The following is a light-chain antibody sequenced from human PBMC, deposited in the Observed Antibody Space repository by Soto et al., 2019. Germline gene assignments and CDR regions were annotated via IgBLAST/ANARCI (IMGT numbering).Light chain of an antibody. Sequence: DIQMTQSPSSLSASVGDRVTITCRARQSISSYLNWYQQKPGKAPKLLIYAASSLQSGGPSRFSGSGSGTDFTLTISSLQPEDVATYYCQQSYSTPPWTFGQGTKVEIK. V-gene: IGKV1-39*01. CDR3: QQSYSTPPWT. CDR1: QSISSY. CDR2: AAS. J-gene: IGKJ1*01.